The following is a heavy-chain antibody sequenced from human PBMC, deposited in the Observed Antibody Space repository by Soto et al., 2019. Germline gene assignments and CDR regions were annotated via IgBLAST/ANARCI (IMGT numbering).Heavy chain of an antibody. J-gene: IGHJ5*02. CDR1: GYTFNDYY. CDR3: AHVRRRYYYDSSGQFDP. V-gene: IGHV1-69*13. CDR2: IIPIFGTA. D-gene: IGHD3-22*01. Sequence: SVKVSCKASGYTFNDYYIYWVRQAPGQGLEWMGGIIPIFGTANYAQKFQGRVTITADESTSTAYMELSSLRSEDTAVYYCAHVRRRYYYDSSGQFDPWGQGTLVTVSS.